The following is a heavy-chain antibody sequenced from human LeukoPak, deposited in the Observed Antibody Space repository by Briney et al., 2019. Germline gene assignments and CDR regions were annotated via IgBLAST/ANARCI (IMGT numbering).Heavy chain of an antibody. V-gene: IGHV1-58*02. CDR2: IVVGSGNT. CDR1: GFTFTSSA. CDR3: AADLPRYDFWGVYPATYGMDV. D-gene: IGHD3-3*01. Sequence: GSSVTVSLKASGFTFTSSAMQWVRQARGQRLEWMGWIVVGSGNTNYAQKFQERVTITRYMSTSTAYMELSSLRSEDTAVYYWAADLPRYDFWGVYPATYGMDVWGQGTTVTVSS. J-gene: IGHJ6*02.